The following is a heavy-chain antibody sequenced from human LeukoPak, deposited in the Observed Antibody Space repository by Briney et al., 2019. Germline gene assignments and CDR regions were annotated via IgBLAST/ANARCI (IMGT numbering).Heavy chain of an antibody. CDR1: GFSISSYA. J-gene: IGHJ4*02. CDR2: ISGSGGST. D-gene: IGHD3-16*02. Sequence: PGGSLRLSCAVSGFSISSYAMSWVRQAPGKGLEWVSAISGSGGSTYYADSVKGRFAISRDNSKNTLYQQMNSLGAEDTAVYYCAKDISLDGPWGIYRYMYYWGQGTPVTVSS. CDR3: AKDISLDGPWGIYRYMYY. V-gene: IGHV3-23*01.